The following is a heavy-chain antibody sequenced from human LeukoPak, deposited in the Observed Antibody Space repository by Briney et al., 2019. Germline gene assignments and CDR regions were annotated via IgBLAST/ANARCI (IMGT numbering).Heavy chain of an antibody. D-gene: IGHD3-3*01. V-gene: IGHV3-7*01. CDR3: ARDRNTDFWSGYYTNYFDY. CDR1: GFTFSTYW. Sequence: GGSLRLSCAASGFTFSTYWMTWVRQAPGKGLEWVANIKQDGSEKYYVDSVKGRFTISRDNANKSLYLQMDSLRAEDTAVYCCARDRNTDFWSGYYTNYFDYWGQGTLVTVSS. J-gene: IGHJ4*02. CDR2: IKQDGSEK.